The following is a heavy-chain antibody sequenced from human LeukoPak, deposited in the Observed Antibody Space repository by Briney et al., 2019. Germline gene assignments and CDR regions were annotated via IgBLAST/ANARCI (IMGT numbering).Heavy chain of an antibody. D-gene: IGHD1-7*01. V-gene: IGHV4-39*07. Sequence: PPETLSLTCTVSGDSISDTRYFWGFIRRSPGKGLEWIVSLYYRETFYNPSLKSRLTISSDTSKNQFSLRLTSLTAADTGVYYCARGRNWNYQSHFDYWGQGTLVTVSS. J-gene: IGHJ4*02. CDR2: LYYRET. CDR1: GDSISDTRYF. CDR3: ARGRNWNYQSHFDY.